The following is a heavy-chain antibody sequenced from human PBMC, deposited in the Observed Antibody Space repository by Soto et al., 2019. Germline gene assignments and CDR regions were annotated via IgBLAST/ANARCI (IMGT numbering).Heavy chain of an antibody. CDR2: ISYDGNNK. CDR3: AKNYYGAGSYLIMDDY. Sequence: QVQLVESGGGVVQPGRSLRLSCVASAFSFSSYAMHWVRQAPGKGLEWVAVISYDGNNKWYADSVKGRFTISGGKYENTLYLQMTSRRAEDTAVYYCAKNYYGAGSYLIMDDYWGQGTLVTVSA. J-gene: IGHJ4*02. CDR1: AFSFSSYA. V-gene: IGHV3-30*18. D-gene: IGHD3-10*01.